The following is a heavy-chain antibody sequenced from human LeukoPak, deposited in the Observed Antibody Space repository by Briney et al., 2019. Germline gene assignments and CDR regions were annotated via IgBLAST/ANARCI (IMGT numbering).Heavy chain of an antibody. J-gene: IGHJ4*02. V-gene: IGHV3-9*01. CDR2: ISWNSGSI. CDR1: GFTFDDYA. D-gene: IGHD5-24*01. CDR3: AKVKDGYNTPSNYFDY. Sequence: GGSLRLSCAASGFTFDDYAMPWVRQAPGKGLEWVSGISWNSGSIGYADSVKGRFTISRDNAKNSLYLQMSSLRAEDTALYYCAKVKDGYNTPSNYFDYWGQGTLVTVSS.